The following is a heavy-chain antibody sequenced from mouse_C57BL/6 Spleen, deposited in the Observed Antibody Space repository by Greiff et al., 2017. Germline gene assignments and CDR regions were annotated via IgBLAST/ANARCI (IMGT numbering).Heavy chain of an antibody. D-gene: IGHD1-2*01. CDR2: IHPSDSDT. CDR3: ARVGISDPPYLYFDV. V-gene: IGHV1-74*01. CDR1: GYTFTSYW. J-gene: IGHJ1*03. Sequence: QVKLLQPGAELVKPGASVKLSCKASGYTFTSYWMHWVKQRPGQGLEWIGRIHPSDSDTNYNLQFKGKATLTVDKSSNTAYMPLSSLTSEDSAVYYCARVGISDPPYLYFDVWGTGTTVTGSS.